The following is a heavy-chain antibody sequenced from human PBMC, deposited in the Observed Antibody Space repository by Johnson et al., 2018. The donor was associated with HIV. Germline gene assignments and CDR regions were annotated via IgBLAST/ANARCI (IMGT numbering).Heavy chain of an antibody. D-gene: IGHD3-3*01. V-gene: IGHV3-30*03. CDR3: ALTESRFLEWLFRAFDI. J-gene: IGHJ3*02. Sequence: QVQLVESGGGVVQPGRSLRLSCAASGFTFSSYDMHWVCQAPGKGLEWVAVVSYDGHNEYYADSVEGRFTVSRDNTKNKLYLQMNSLRADDTAIYYCALTESRFLEWLFRAFDIWGQGTMVTVSS. CDR2: VSYDGHNE. CDR1: GFTFSSYD.